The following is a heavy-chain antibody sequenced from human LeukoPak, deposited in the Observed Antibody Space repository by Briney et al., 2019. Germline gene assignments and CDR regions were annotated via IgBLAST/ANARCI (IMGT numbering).Heavy chain of an antibody. J-gene: IGHJ5*02. V-gene: IGHV3-30*04. CDR2: ISYDGSNR. Sequence: GGSLRLSCAASGFSFSSYAMYWVRQVPGKGLEWVAAISYDGSNRNYADSVKGRFTISRDNSKKPLFLQMNSLRVEDTAVYYCARGGVVVVTATHSWFDPWGQGTLVTVSS. CDR3: ARGGVVVVTATHSWFDP. D-gene: IGHD2-21*02. CDR1: GFSFSSYA.